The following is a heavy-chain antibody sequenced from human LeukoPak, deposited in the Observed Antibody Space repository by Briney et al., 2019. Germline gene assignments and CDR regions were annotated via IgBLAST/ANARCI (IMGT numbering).Heavy chain of an antibody. CDR3: AREPLTIVATRELDL. CDR1: GFSFSTYG. Sequence: GGSLRLSCVASGFSFSTYGMTWVRQASGKGLEWVSSISGSGGSTYYADSVKGRFTISRDNARNSLYLQMNSLRAEDTAVYYCAREPLTIVATRELDLWGRGTLVTVSS. J-gene: IGHJ2*01. D-gene: IGHD5-12*01. V-gene: IGHV3-21*01. CDR2: ISGSGGST.